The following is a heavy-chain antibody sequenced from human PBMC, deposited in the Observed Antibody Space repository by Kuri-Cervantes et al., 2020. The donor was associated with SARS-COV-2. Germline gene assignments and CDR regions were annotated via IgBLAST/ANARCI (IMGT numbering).Heavy chain of an antibody. V-gene: IGHV3-9*01. CDR2: ISWNSGSI. J-gene: IGHJ5*02. D-gene: IGHD3-10*01. CDR1: GFTFDDYA. CDR3: AIRGRAGWFDP. Sequence: GGSLRLSCAASGFTFDDYAMHWVRQAPGKGLEWVSGISWNSGSIGYADSVKGRFTISRDNAKNSLYLQMNSLRAEDTAVYYCAIRGRAGWFDPWGQGTLVTVSS.